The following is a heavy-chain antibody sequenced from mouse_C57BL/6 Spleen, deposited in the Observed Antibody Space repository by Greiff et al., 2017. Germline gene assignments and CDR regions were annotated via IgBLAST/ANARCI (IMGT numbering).Heavy chain of an antibody. Sequence: DVKLVESGGGLVQPGESLKLSCESNEYEFPSHDMSWVRKTPEKRLELVAAINSDGGSTYYPDTMERRFIISRDNTKKTLYLQMSSLRSEDTALYYCAREGSYYGGWYFDVWGTGTTVTVSS. D-gene: IGHD1-1*01. J-gene: IGHJ1*03. CDR1: EYEFPSHD. V-gene: IGHV5-2*01. CDR2: INSDGGST. CDR3: AREGSYYGGWYFDV.